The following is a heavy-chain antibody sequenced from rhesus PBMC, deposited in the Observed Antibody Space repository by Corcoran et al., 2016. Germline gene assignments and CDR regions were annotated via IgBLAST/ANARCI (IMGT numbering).Heavy chain of an antibody. Sequence: QVQLQASGPGLVKPSETLSLTCAVSGGSISSNYWTWIRPSPGKGLAWSGYIYGGSGTTTSNPSIKSRVTMSTETSKNQFSLKLNSVTAADTAVYYCTRSTVTIDYWGQGVLVTVSS. V-gene: IGHV4-147*01. J-gene: IGHJ4*01. CDR3: TRSTVTIDY. CDR1: GGSISSNY. D-gene: IGHD4-23*01. CDR2: IYGGSGTT.